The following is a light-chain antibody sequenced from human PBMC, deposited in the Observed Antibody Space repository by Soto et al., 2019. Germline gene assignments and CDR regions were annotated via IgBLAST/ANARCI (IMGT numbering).Light chain of an antibody. CDR3: QQYESYSPLT. CDR2: AAS. Sequence: DTQMTQSPSTLSGSVGDRVTITCRASQDIAIYLAWYQQKPGEAPKLLIYAASTLYGGVPSRFSGSGSGTEFTLTIAGLQPEDFATYYCQQYESYSPLTFGGGTKVDIK. CDR1: QDIAIY. J-gene: IGKJ4*01. V-gene: IGKV1-9*01.